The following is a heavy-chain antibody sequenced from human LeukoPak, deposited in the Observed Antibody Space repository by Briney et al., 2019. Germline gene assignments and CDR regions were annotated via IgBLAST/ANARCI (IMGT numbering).Heavy chain of an antibody. V-gene: IGHV1-8*03. J-gene: IGHJ3*02. Sequence: ASVKVSCKASGYTFTSYDINWVRQATGQGLEWMGWMNPNSGNTGYAQKFQGRVTITRNTSISTAYMELSSLRSEDTAVCYCARGPEYYYDSSGHAFDIWGQGTMVTVSS. CDR1: GYTFTSYD. CDR3: ARGPEYYYDSSGHAFDI. CDR2: MNPNSGNT. D-gene: IGHD3-22*01.